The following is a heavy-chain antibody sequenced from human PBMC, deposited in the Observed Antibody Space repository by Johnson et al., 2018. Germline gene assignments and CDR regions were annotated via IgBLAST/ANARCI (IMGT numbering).Heavy chain of an antibody. CDR3: ARAGGRNAYYYYAMDV. D-gene: IGHD3-16*01. CDR2: ISWGTGRI. CDR1: GFTLDDNA. Sequence: VQLVESGGGLVQPGRSLRLSCAASGFTLDDNAMHWVRQAPGKGLEWVSGISWGTGRIDYADSVKGRFTIPRDNAKNPRYRQMNSLRAEDTAVYYWARAGGRNAYYYYAMDVWGQGTTVTVSS. J-gene: IGHJ6*02. V-gene: IGHV3-9*01.